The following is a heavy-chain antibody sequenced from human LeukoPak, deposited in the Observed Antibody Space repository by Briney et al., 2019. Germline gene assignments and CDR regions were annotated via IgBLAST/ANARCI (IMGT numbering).Heavy chain of an antibody. CDR1: GGSISSGDYY. Sequence: PSETLSLTCTVSGGSISSGDYYWRWLRQPPGRGLEWIGYIYYSGSTYYNPSLKSRVTISVDTSKNQFSLKLSSVTAADTAVYYCARDVVVPAANMYYYYYGMDVWGQGTTVTVSS. CDR2: IYYSGST. V-gene: IGHV4-30-4*01. CDR3: ARDVVVPAANMYYYYYGMDV. D-gene: IGHD2-2*01. J-gene: IGHJ6*02.